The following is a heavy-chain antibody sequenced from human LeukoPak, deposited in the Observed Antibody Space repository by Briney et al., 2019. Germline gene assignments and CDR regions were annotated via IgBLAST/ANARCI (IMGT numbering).Heavy chain of an antibody. CDR2: ITRSGTYI. Sequence: PGGSLRLSCAAYGFTFSSYSMNWVRQAPGKAMEWVSSITRSGTYIFYADSVKGRFTISRDNAKNSLYLQMDSLGPEDTAVYYCARDPYSGNYGNDYYYYMDVWGKGTTVTISS. CDR1: GFTFSSYS. D-gene: IGHD1-26*01. CDR3: ARDPYSGNYGNDYYYYMDV. J-gene: IGHJ6*03. V-gene: IGHV3-21*01.